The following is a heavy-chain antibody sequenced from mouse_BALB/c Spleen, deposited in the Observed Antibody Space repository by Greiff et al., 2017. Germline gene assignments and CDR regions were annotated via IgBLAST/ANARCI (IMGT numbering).Heavy chain of an antibody. CDR3: ARAGLPCYYRNDYLAY. J-gene: IGHJ3*01. CDR2: ISSGSSTI. CDR1: GFTFSSFG. D-gene: IGHD2-14*01. Sequence: EVQLVESGGGLVQPGGSRKLSCAASGFTFSSFGMHWVRQAPEKGLEWVAYISSGSSTIYYAATVKGRFTISRDNPKNTLFLQMTSLTSEDTAMYYCARAGLPCYYRNDYLAYWAQGTLVTVPA. V-gene: IGHV5-17*02.